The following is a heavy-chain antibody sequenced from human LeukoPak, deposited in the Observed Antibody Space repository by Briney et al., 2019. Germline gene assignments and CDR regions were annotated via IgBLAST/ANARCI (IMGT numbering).Heavy chain of an antibody. J-gene: IGHJ4*02. V-gene: IGHV3-9*01. CDR1: GFTFDDYA. CDR2: ISWDSGSI. CDR3: AKDIATITGTTSSFDY. D-gene: IGHD1-7*01. Sequence: PGRSLRLSCAASGFTFDDYAMHWVRQAPGKGLEWVSGISWDSGSIDYADSVKGRFTISRDNAKNSLYLQMNSLRPEDTALHYCAKDIATITGTTSSFDYWGQGTLVTVSS.